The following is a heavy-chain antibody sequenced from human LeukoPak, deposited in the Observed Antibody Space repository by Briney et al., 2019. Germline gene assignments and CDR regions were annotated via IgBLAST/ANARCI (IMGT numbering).Heavy chain of an antibody. Sequence: GGSLRLSCAASGFTFTTFAMSWLRHTPGKGLQWVSAINHNGASTYYADSVRGRFTISRDNSRNTLYLQLNSLRVEDTAVYYCVKRAYCGGDCYPDYWGQGTLVTVSS. D-gene: IGHD2-21*02. CDR2: INHNGAST. CDR1: GFTFTTFA. CDR3: VKRAYCGGDCYPDY. V-gene: IGHV3-23*01. J-gene: IGHJ4*02.